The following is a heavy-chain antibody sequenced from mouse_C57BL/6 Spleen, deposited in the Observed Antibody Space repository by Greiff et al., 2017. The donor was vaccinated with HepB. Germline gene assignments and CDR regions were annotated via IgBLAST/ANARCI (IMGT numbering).Heavy chain of an antibody. D-gene: IGHD3-2*02. CDR2: IDPSDSYT. J-gene: IGHJ3*01. Sequence: QVQLQQSGAELVKPGASVKLSCKASGYTFTSYWMQWVKQRPGQGLEWIGEIDPSDSYTNYNQKFKGKATLTVDTSSSTAYMQLSSLTSEDSAVYYCARSSYGGFAYWGQGTLVTVSA. CDR1: GYTFTSYW. CDR3: ARSSYGGFAY. V-gene: IGHV1-50*01.